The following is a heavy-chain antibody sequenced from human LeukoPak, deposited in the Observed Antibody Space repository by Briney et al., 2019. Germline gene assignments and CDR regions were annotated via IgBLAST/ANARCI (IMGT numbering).Heavy chain of an antibody. V-gene: IGHV4-34*01. CDR2: INHSGST. CDR1: GGSFSGYY. J-gene: IGHJ4*02. CDR3: ARGLSYYGPGTDY. D-gene: IGHD3-10*01. Sequence: SETLSLTCAVYGGSFSGYYWSWIRQPPGKGMEWIGEINHSGSTNYNPSLKSRVTISVDTSKNQFSLKLSSVTAADTAVYYCARGLSYYGPGTDYWGQGTLVTVSS.